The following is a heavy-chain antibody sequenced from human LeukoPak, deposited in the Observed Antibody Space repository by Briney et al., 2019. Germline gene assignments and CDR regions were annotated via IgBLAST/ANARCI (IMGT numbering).Heavy chain of an antibody. V-gene: IGHV3-23*01. CDR3: AKRKWLVPTEFDY. CDR2: ISGSGGST. D-gene: IGHD6-19*01. CDR1: GFAFSSYA. Sequence: GGSLRLSCAASGFAFSSYAMSWVRQAPGKGLEWVSAISGSGGSTYYADSVKGRFTISRDNSKNTLYLQMNSLRAEDTAVYYCAKRKWLVPTEFDYWGQGTLVTVSS. J-gene: IGHJ4*02.